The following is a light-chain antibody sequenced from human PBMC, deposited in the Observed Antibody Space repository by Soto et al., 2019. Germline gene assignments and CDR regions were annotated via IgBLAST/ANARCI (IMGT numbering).Light chain of an antibody. CDR1: SSNIGAGYD. CDR2: GNS. CDR3: QSYDSSRVV. Sequence: QSVLTQPPSVSGAPGQRVTISCTGSSSNIGAGYDVHWYQQLPGTAPKLLIHGNSNRPSGVPDRFSGSKSGTSASLAITGLQAEDEADYYCQSYDSSRVVFGGGTKLTVL. V-gene: IGLV1-40*01. J-gene: IGLJ2*01.